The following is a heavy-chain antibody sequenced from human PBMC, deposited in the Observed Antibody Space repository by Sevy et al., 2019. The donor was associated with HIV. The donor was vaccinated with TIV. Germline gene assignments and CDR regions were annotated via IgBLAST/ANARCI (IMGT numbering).Heavy chain of an antibody. CDR1: GGSISSYY. V-gene: IGHV4-59*01. CDR3: ARGGGSHYRRHFDY. Sequence: SETLSLNCTVSGGSISSYYWSWIRQPPGKGLECIGYISYSGSTNYNPSPKSRFTISVDTSKDQFSLKLSSVTAADTAIYYCARGGGSHYRRHFDYWGQGTLVTVSS. D-gene: IGHD4-4*01. J-gene: IGHJ4*02. CDR2: ISYSGST.